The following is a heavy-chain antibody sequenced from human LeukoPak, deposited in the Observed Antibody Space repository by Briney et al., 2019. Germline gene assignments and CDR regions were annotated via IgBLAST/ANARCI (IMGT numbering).Heavy chain of an antibody. Sequence: GASMKVSCKASGYTFTSYDINWVRQATGQGLEWMGWMNPNSGNTGYAQKLQGRVTMTTDTSTGTAYMELRSLRSDDTAVYYCARVIVATKGPRFDPWGQGTLVTVSS. CDR3: ARVIVATKGPRFDP. CDR2: MNPNSGNT. V-gene: IGHV1-8*01. J-gene: IGHJ5*02. D-gene: IGHD5-12*01. CDR1: GYTFTSYD.